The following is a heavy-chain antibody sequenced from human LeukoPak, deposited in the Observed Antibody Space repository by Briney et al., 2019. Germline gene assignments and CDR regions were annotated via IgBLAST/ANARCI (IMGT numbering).Heavy chain of an antibody. J-gene: IGHJ5*02. V-gene: IGHV4-4*07. CDR3: AGVIPAATNWFDP. D-gene: IGHD2-2*01. CDR2: IYTSGST. Sequence: PSETLSLTCTVSGGSLSSYYWNWIRQPAGKGLEWMGRIYTSGSTNYNPSLKSRVTMSVHTSKNQFSLKLSSVTAADTAVYYCAGVIPAATNWFDPWGQGTLVTVSS. CDR1: GGSLSSYY.